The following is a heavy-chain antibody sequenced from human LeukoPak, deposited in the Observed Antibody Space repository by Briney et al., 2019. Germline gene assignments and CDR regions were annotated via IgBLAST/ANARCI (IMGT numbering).Heavy chain of an antibody. CDR2: INAGGGIT. V-gene: IGHV3-23*01. CDR1: RFSFSNYA. D-gene: IGHD6-6*01. J-gene: IGHJ5*02. CDR3: ARDVTARPRWFDP. Sequence: GGSLRLSCEGSRFSFSNYAMSWVRQAPGKGLDWASAINAGGGITYYADSVKGRFTISRDNSKNTLYLQMDSLRVEDSGVYYCARDVTARPRWFDPWGQGTLVSVSS.